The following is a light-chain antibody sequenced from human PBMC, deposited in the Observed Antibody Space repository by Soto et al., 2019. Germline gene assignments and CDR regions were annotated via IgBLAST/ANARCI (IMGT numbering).Light chain of an antibody. Sequence: QSALTQPASVSGSPGQSITISCTGSSSDIGHYDYVSWYQQHPGKAPKLMIYHVTYRPSGVSNRYSGSKSGNSASLTISGLQPDDDADYYCCSLTTSHTYVFGSGTKLTVL. CDR1: SSDIGHYDY. V-gene: IGLV2-14*03. CDR2: HVT. J-gene: IGLJ1*01. CDR3: CSLTTSHTYV.